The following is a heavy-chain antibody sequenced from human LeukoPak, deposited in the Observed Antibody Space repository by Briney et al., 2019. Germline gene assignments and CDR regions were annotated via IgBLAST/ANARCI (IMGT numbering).Heavy chain of an antibody. V-gene: IGHV4-39*01. Sequence: SETLSLTCTVSGGSISSSSYYWGWIRQPPGKGLEWIGSIYYSGSTYYNPSLKSRVTISVDTSKNQFSLKLSSVTAADTAVYYCASSSWGSYRHWGQGTLVTVSS. CDR1: GGSISSSSYY. CDR2: IYYSGST. CDR3: ASSSWGSYRH. D-gene: IGHD3-16*02. J-gene: IGHJ4*02.